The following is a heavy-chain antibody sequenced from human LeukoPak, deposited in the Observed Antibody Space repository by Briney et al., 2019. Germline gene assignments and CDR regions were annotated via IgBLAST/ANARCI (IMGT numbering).Heavy chain of an antibody. J-gene: IGHJ4*02. D-gene: IGHD1-14*01. V-gene: IGHV3-30-3*02. Sequence: PGGSLRLSCAASGFTFSSYAMHWVRQAPGKGLEWVAVISYDGSNKYYADSVKGRFTISRDNSKNTLYLLMNSLRTEDTAVYYCAKHPPEVAGSPNPYFFDSWGQGTLVTVSS. CDR3: AKHPPEVAGSPNPYFFDS. CDR1: GFTFSSYA. CDR2: ISYDGSNK.